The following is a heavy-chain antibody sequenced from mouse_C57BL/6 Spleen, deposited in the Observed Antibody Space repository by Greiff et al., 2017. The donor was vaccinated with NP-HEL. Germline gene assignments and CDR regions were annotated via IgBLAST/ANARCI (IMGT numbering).Heavy chain of an antibody. Sequence: QVQLQQSGAELVKPGASVKLSCKASGYTFTSYWMHWVKQRPGQGLEWIGMIHPNSGSTNYNEKFKSKATLTVDKSSSTAYMQLSSLTSEDSAVYYCADGYDGYAMDYWGQGTSVTVSS. CDR1: GYTFTSYW. V-gene: IGHV1-64*01. J-gene: IGHJ4*01. CDR2: IHPNSGST. CDR3: ADGYDGYAMDY. D-gene: IGHD2-2*01.